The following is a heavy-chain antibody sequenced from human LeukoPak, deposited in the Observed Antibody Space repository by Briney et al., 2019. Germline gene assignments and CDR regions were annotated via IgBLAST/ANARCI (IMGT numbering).Heavy chain of an antibody. J-gene: IGHJ6*03. CDR3: ARARQDVTMIVVVMTAGSYYLDV. D-gene: IGHD3-22*01. CDR1: GGSFSGYY. V-gene: IGHV4-34*01. CDR2: MNPSGST. Sequence: SETLSLTCAVAGGSFSGYYWSWIRQTLGRGRGWIGEMNPSGSTNYKPSLKSRVTISVDTAKNQFSLKLSSVTAADTAVYYCARARQDVTMIVVVMTAGSYYLDVWGKGTTVTVS.